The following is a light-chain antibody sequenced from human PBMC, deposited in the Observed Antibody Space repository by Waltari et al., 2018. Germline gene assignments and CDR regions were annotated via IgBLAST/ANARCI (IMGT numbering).Light chain of an antibody. CDR2: EVS. V-gene: IGLV2-23*02. CDR3: CSYAGSTTHVV. J-gene: IGLJ2*01. CDR1: SSDVGSYNL. Sequence: QSALTQPASVSGSPGQSITISCTGTSSDVGSYNLVSRYQQHPGKAPKLMIYEVSKWPSGVSNRFSGSKSGNTASLTISGLQAEDEADYYCCSYAGSTTHVVFGGGTRLTVL.